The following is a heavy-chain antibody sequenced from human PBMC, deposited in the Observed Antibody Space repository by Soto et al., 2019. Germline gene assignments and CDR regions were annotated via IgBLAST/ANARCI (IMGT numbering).Heavy chain of an antibody. J-gene: IGHJ4*02. D-gene: IGHD5-12*01. V-gene: IGHV1-69*02. CDR2: IIPILGIA. Sequence: SVKVSCKASGGTFSSYTISWVRQAPGQGLEWMGRIIPILGIANYAQKFQGRVTITADKSTSTAYMELSSLRSGDTAVYYCARGPVVATMSFDYWGQGTLDTVSS. CDR1: GGTFSSYT. CDR3: ARGPVVATMSFDY.